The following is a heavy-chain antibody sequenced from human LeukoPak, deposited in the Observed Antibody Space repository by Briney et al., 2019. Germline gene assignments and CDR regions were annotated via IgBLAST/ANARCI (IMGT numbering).Heavy chain of an antibody. CDR2: ISSSNGYI. Sequence: GSLRLSCATSGFNFSSYSMKWVRPAPGKGLEWVSSISSSNGYIYYADSVKGRFPISRDNAKNSLYLQMNSLRAEDTAVYYCARNFGSGSPNYYTYYGLDVWGQGTTVTVSS. J-gene: IGHJ6*02. CDR3: ARNFGSGSPNYYTYYGLDV. V-gene: IGHV3-21*01. CDR1: GFNFSSYS. D-gene: IGHD3-10*01.